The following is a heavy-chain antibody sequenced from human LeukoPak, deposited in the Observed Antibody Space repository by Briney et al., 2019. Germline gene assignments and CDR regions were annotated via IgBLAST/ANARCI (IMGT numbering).Heavy chain of an antibody. CDR3: ARLDYDHFFDY. CDR1: GGSISSSSYY. V-gene: IGHV4-39*07. Sequence: SETLSLTCTVSGGSISSSSYYWGWIRQPPGKGLEWIGSIYYSGSTYYNPSLKSRVTISVDTSKNQFSLKLSSVTAADTAVCYCARLDYDHFFDYWGQGTLVTVSS. D-gene: IGHD3-3*01. J-gene: IGHJ4*02. CDR2: IYYSGST.